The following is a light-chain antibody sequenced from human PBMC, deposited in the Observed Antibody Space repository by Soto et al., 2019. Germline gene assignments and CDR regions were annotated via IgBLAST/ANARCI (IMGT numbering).Light chain of an antibody. J-gene: IGLJ2*01. Sequence: QPVLTQPPSASGTPGQRVTISCSGSRSNIGSNTVNWYQQLPGTAPKLLIYSNNQRPSRVPDRFSGSKSGTSASLAISGLQSEDEADYYCAAWDDSLNGRVFGGGTKLTVL. CDR2: SNN. CDR1: RSNIGSNT. CDR3: AAWDDSLNGRV. V-gene: IGLV1-44*01.